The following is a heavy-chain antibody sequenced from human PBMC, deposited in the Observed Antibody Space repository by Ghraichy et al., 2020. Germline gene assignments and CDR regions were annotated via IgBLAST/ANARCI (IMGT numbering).Heavy chain of an antibody. CDR3: ARDRSCSTTSCYVFDY. CDR1: GFTFSSFW. CDR2: INSGGSST. J-gene: IGHJ4*02. D-gene: IGHD2-2*01. Sequence: GESLNISCAASGFTFSSFWMHWARQAPGKGLVWVSRINSGGSSTSYADSVKGRFTISRDNAKNTLYLQMNSLRAEDTAVYYCARDRSCSTTSCYVFDYWGQGTLVTVSS. V-gene: IGHV3-74*01.